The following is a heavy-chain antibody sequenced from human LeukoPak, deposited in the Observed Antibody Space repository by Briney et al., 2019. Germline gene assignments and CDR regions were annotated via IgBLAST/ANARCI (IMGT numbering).Heavy chain of an antibody. Sequence: GGSLRLSCAASGFTFSSYGMHWVRQATGKGLEWVSAIGTAGDTYYPGSVKGRFTISRENAKNSLYLQMNSLRAGDTAVYYCAREYSSGWYDYWGQGTLVTVSS. CDR2: IGTAGDT. J-gene: IGHJ4*02. V-gene: IGHV3-13*01. CDR3: AREYSSGWYDY. CDR1: GFTFSSYG. D-gene: IGHD6-19*01.